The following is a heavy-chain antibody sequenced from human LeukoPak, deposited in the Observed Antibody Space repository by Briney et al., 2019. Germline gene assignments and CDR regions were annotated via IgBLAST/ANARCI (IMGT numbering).Heavy chain of an antibody. CDR2: ISGSGGST. CDR3: AKDDGAYYYYYGTDV. D-gene: IGHD4-17*01. Sequence: PVGSLRLSCAASGFTFSSYAMSWVRQAPGKGLEWVSAISGSGGSTYYADSVKGRFTISRDNSKNTLYLKINSLRAEDTAVYYCAKDDGAYYYYYGTDVWGQGTTVTVSS. J-gene: IGHJ6*02. CDR1: GFTFSSYA. V-gene: IGHV3-23*01.